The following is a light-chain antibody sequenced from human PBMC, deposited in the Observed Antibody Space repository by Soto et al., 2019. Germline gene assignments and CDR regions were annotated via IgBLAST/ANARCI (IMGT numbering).Light chain of an antibody. CDR1: SRDVGGYDY. J-gene: IGLJ1*01. CDR3: ISYASINTNV. Sequence: QSALTPPASLSGSPGQSITIACTGTSRDVGGYDYVSWYQQHPGKSPKLMIYDVTNRPSGVSNRFSGSKSNNTASQTISGLQAEYEADYYCISYASINTNVFGTGTKLTVL. CDR2: DVT. V-gene: IGLV2-14*01.